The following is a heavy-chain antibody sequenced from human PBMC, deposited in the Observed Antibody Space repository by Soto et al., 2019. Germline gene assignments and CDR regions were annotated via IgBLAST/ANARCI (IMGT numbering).Heavy chain of an antibody. CDR1: GGSISSYY. V-gene: IGHV4-59*01. J-gene: IGHJ6*02. Sequence: NPSETLSLTCTVSGGSISSYYWSWIRQPPGKGLEWIGYIYYSGSTNYNPSLKSRVTISVDTSKNQFSLKLSSVTAADTAVYYCARAYYDFWSAGWAGGMDVWGQGTTVTVSS. CDR2: IYYSGST. CDR3: ARAYYDFWSAGWAGGMDV. D-gene: IGHD3-3*01.